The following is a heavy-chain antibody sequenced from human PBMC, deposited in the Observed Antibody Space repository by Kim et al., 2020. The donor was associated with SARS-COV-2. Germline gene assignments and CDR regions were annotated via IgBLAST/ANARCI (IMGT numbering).Heavy chain of an antibody. V-gene: IGHV3-23*01. Sequence: GGSLRLSCAASGFTFDSHAMNWVRQAPGKGLEWVSGITGNGGRTYYADSVKGLFTISRDNSKNTLYLQMNNLRADDTAVYYCAKSKTYNGDYPSDSWGQGTVVTVSS. CDR1: GFTFDSHA. CDR3: AKSKTYNGDYPSDS. CDR2: ITGNGGRT. D-gene: IGHD4-17*01. J-gene: IGHJ4*02.